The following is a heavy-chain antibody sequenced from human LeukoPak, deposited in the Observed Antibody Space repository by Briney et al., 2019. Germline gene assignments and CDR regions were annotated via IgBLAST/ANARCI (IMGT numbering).Heavy chain of an antibody. Sequence: GGSLRLSCAASGFTFSSYWMSWVRQAPGKGLEWVANIKQDGSEKYYVDSVKGRFTISRDNAKNSLYLQMNSLRAEDTAVYYCARDTYGSDYYGMDVWGQGTTVTVSS. J-gene: IGHJ6*02. CDR3: ARDTYGSDYYGMDV. CDR1: GFTFSSYW. V-gene: IGHV3-7*01. CDR2: IKQDGSEK. D-gene: IGHD3-10*01.